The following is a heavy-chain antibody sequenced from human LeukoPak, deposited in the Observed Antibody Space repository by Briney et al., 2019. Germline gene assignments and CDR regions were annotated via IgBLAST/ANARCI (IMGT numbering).Heavy chain of an antibody. D-gene: IGHD3-16*01. CDR2: ISYDGSNK. Sequence: GGSLRLSCAASGFTFSSYAMHWVRQAPGKGLEWVAVISYDGSNKYYADSVRGRFTISRDNSKNTLYLQMNSPRAEDTAVYYCARALYDSGGMDVWGQGTTVSVSS. CDR1: GFTFSSYA. CDR3: ARALYDSGGMDV. J-gene: IGHJ6*02. V-gene: IGHV3-30-3*01.